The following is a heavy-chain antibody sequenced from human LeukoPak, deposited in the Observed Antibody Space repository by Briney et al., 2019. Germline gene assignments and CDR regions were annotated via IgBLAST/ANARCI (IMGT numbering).Heavy chain of an antibody. CDR2: INPNSGGA. Sequence: ASVKVSCKASGYTFTGYYMHWVRQAPGQGLEWMGWINPNSGGADYAQKFQGRVTMTRDTSISTAYMELNRLTSDDTAVYYCARYYDSTGSFDYWGQGTLVTVSS. CDR3: ARYYDSTGSFDY. D-gene: IGHD3-22*01. V-gene: IGHV1-2*02. CDR1: GYTFTGYY. J-gene: IGHJ4*02.